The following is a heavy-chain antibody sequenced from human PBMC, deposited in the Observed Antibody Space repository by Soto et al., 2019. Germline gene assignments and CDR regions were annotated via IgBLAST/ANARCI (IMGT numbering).Heavy chain of an antibody. CDR2: IWYDGSNK. V-gene: IGHV3-33*01. J-gene: IGHJ4*02. CDR1: GFTFSSYG. Sequence: GGSLRLSCAASGFTFSSYGMHWVRQAPGKGLEWVAVIWYDGSNKYYADSVKGRFTISRDNSKNTLYLQMNSLRAEDTAVYYCARYKAYYDSSGYYYALSLFDYWGQGTLVTVSS. CDR3: ARYKAYYDSSGYYYALSLFDY. D-gene: IGHD3-22*01.